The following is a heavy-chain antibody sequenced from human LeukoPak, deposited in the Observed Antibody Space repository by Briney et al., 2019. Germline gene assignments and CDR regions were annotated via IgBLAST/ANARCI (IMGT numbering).Heavy chain of an antibody. V-gene: IGHV1-2*02. CDR2: INPDSGGT. D-gene: IGHD1-14*01. CDR1: GYTFSDYY. Sequence: GASVKVSCKASGYTFSDYYMHWVRQAPGQGLEWMGWINPDSGGTKYAEKFQDRVTMTSDTSISTAYMELSRLRSDDTAVYYCARYHLLFRQPPNWFDPWGQGTLVTVSS. CDR3: ARYHLLFRQPPNWFDP. J-gene: IGHJ5*02.